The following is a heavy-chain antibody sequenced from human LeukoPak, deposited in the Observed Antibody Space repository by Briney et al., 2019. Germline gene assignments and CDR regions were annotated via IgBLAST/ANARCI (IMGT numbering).Heavy chain of an antibody. CDR1: GFTFSGYA. D-gene: IGHD2-2*01. V-gene: IGHV3-23*01. CDR3: AKDLNPGMPNQTENDY. CDR2: ISGSGGST. J-gene: IGHJ4*02. Sequence: GGSLRLSCAASGFTFSGYAMSWVRQAPGKGLEWVSAISGSGGSTYYADSVKGRFTISRDNSKNTLYLQMNSLRAEDTAVYYCAKDLNPGMPNQTENDYWGQGTLVTVSS.